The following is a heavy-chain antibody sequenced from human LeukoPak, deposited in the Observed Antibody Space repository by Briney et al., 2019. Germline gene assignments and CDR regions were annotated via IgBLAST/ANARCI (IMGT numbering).Heavy chain of an antibody. CDR2: IWYDGSDK. D-gene: IGHD3-10*01. V-gene: IGHV3-33*01. CDR3: ARGLYYGSGSPIDY. Sequence: GGSLRLSCAASGFTFSSYGMHWVRQAPGKGPEWVAVIWYDGSDKYYADSVKGRFTISGDNSKNTLYMQMNSLRADDTAVYYCARGLYYGSGSPIDYWGQGTLVTVSS. CDR1: GFTFSSYG. J-gene: IGHJ4*02.